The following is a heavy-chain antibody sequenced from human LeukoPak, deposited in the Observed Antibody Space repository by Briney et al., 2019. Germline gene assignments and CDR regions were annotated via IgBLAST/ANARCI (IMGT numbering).Heavy chain of an antibody. Sequence: GASVKVSCKASGYTFTSYDINWVRQATGQGLEWMGWMNPKSGGTSSAQKFQGRITMTRDTSINTAYMELSSLTSDDTAVYYCARDHHTSAYYFGPWGQGTLVTVSS. CDR2: MNPKSGGT. D-gene: IGHD1-26*01. J-gene: IGHJ5*02. V-gene: IGHV1-8*01. CDR3: ARDHHTSAYYFGP. CDR1: GYTFTSYD.